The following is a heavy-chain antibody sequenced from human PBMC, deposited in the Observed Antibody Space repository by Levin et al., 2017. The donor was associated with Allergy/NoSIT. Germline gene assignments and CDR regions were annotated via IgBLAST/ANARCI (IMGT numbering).Heavy chain of an antibody. CDR2: ISYDGDTK. CDR1: GFTFTTHA. Sequence: PGGSLRLSCAASGFTFTTHAIQWVRQAPGKGLEWVAVISYDGDTKYYADSVKGRFTISRDNSKNTVSLQMNSLRAEDTAVYYCARDEMALAGTAYLFDYWGQGTLVTVSS. D-gene: IGHD6-19*01. V-gene: IGHV3-30*04. J-gene: IGHJ4*02. CDR3: ARDEMALAGTAYLFDY.